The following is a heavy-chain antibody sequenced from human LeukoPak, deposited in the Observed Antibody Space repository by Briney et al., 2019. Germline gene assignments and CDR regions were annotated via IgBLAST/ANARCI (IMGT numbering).Heavy chain of an antibody. Sequence: ASVKASCKASGYTFTTYYMHWVRQAPGQGLEWMGIINPSGASTSYAQKFQGRGTMTRDTSTSTVYMERSSLRSEDTAVYYCAREVVTATIYYYYGMEVWGQGTTVTVSS. CDR2: INPSGAST. CDR1: GYTFTTYY. D-gene: IGHD2-21*02. V-gene: IGHV1-46*01. CDR3: AREVVTATIYYYYGMEV. J-gene: IGHJ6*02.